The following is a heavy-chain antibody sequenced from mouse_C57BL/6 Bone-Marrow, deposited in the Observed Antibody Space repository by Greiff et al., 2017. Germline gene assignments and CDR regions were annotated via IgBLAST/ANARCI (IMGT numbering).Heavy chain of an antibody. CDR2: IDPSASYT. CDR3: ARPDDYYAMDD. CDR1: GYTFTSYW. Sequence: QVQLQQPGAELVKPGASVKLSCKASGYTFTSYWMQWVKQRPGQGLEWIGEIDPSASYTNYNQKFKGKATLTVDTSSSTAYMQLSRLTSEDSAVYYCARPDDYYAMDDWGKGTAVTVSS. J-gene: IGHJ4*01. V-gene: IGHV1-50*01.